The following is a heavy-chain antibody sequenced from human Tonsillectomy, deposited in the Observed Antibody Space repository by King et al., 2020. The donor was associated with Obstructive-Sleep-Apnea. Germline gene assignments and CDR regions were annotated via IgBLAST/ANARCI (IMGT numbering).Heavy chain of an antibody. D-gene: IGHD3-16*02. CDR1: GFTFSSYW. CDR2: INSDGSST. CDR3: AKTPYRYYGLDV. J-gene: IGHJ6*02. V-gene: IGHV3-74*01. Sequence: VQLVESGGGLVQPGGSLRLSCAASGFTFSSYWMFWVRQTPGKGLVWVSRINSDGSSTSHADSVKGRFTISIDNAKNTLYLQMNRLGAEETAVYYCAKTPYRYYGLDVWGQGTTVTVSS.